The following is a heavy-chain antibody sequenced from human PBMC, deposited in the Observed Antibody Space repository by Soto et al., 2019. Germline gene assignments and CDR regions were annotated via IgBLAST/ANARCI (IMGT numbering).Heavy chain of an antibody. J-gene: IGHJ4*02. Sequence: GGSRRLSCAASGFTFSSYATSWVRQAPGKGLEWVSAISGSGGSTYYADSVKGRFTISRDNSKNTLYLQMNSLRAEDTAVYYCAKNSDYDDSSGYYGYWGQGTLVTVSS. CDR1: GFTFSSYA. CDR3: AKNSDYDDSSGYYGY. V-gene: IGHV3-23*01. CDR2: ISGSGGST. D-gene: IGHD3-22*01.